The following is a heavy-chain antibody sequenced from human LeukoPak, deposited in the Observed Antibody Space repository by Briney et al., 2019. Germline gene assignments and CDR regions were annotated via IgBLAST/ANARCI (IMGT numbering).Heavy chain of an antibody. CDR1: GFSLSSHA. D-gene: IGHD2-21*02. J-gene: IGHJ3*02. CDR2: IISISGYI. Sequence: GGCLRLSCAPPGFSLSSHAMSWARHAPGKGLGWVSSIISISGYIYYTDSVKGRFTISRDNAKNSLYLQMNSLRAEETAVYYCARVIRLAYCGSDCYDDAFDSGGQGTMVTVSS. CDR3: ARVIRLAYCGSDCYDDAFDS. V-gene: IGHV3-21*01.